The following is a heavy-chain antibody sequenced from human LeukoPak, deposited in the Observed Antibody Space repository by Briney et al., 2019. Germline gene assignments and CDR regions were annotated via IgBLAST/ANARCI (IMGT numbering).Heavy chain of an antibody. J-gene: IGHJ4*02. CDR1: GFTFSSYE. V-gene: IGHV3-48*03. D-gene: IGHD1-26*01. CDR3: ARSKYSGSYFDY. Sequence: GGSLRLSCAASGFTFSSYEMNWVRQAPGKGLEWVSYISSSGSTIYYADSVKGRFTISRDNAKNTLYLQMNSLRAEDTAVYYCARSKYSGSYFDYWGQGILVTVSS. CDR2: ISSSGSTI.